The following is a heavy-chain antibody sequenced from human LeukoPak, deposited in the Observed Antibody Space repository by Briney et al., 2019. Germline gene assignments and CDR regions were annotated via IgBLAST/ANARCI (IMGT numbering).Heavy chain of an antibody. V-gene: IGHV4-59*01. CDR2: IHYSGRA. CDR1: GGSISGYY. Sequence: PSETLSLTCTVSGGSISGYYWTWVRQPPGKGLEWIGQIHYSGRADYNPSLKSRITISVDTSKNQLSLKLTSVTAADTAIYYCARFGVDYDMGVWGQGTTVTVSS. J-gene: IGHJ6*02. D-gene: IGHD3-16*01. CDR3: ARFGVDYDMGV.